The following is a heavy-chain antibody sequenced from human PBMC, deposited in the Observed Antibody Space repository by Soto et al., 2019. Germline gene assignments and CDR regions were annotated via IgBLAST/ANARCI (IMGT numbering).Heavy chain of an antibody. Sequence: SDTLSLTCTVSGGSISSYYWSWIRQPPGKGLEWIGYIYYSGSTNYNPSLKSRVTISVDTSKNQFSLKLGSVTAADTAVYYCARVPAVGATRWFDPWGQGTLVTVSS. CDR3: ARVPAVGATRWFDP. D-gene: IGHD1-26*01. V-gene: IGHV4-59*01. J-gene: IGHJ5*02. CDR2: IYYSGST. CDR1: GGSISSYY.